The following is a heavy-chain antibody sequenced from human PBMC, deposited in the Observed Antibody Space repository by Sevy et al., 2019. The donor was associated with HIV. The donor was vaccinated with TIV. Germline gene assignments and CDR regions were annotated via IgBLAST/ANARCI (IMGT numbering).Heavy chain of an antibody. CDR1: EFTFNDDF. CDR2: ISSRSTYI. Sequence: GGSLRLSCVGSEFTFNDDFMTWVRQAPGKGLEWVSSISSRSTYIYYADSVKGRFTISRDNSKKTLHLQMNSLRAEDTALYYCARDAARVIVPTAGFDSWGQGTLVTVSS. V-gene: IGHV3-21*01. J-gene: IGHJ5*01. CDR3: ARDAARVIVPTAGFDS. D-gene: IGHD1-1*01.